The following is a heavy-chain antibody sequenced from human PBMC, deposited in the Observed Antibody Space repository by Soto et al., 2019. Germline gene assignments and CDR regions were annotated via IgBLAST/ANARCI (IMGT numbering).Heavy chain of an antibody. CDR3: AREPDHCSGGSCYRRDYYYYGMDV. V-gene: IGHV3-21*01. J-gene: IGHJ6*02. CDR1: GFTFSSYS. Sequence: GGSLRLSCAASGFTFSSYSMNWVRQAPGKGLEWVSSISSSSSYIYYADSVKGRFTISRDNAKNSLYLQMNSLRAEDTAVYYCAREPDHCSGGSCYRRDYYYYGMDVWGQGTTVTVSS. D-gene: IGHD2-15*01. CDR2: ISSSSSYI.